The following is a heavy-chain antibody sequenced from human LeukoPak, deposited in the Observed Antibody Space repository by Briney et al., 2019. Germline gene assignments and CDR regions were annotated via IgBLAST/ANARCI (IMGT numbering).Heavy chain of an antibody. CDR2: IYYSGST. CDR1: GFTFSDHH. V-gene: IGHV4-30-4*01. Sequence: LRLSCAASGFTFSDHHMDWVRQPPGKGLEWIGYIYYSGSTYYNPSLKSRVTISVDTSKNQFSLKLSSVTAADTAVYYCARGDTPDCSGGSCRIFDYWGQGTLVTVSS. D-gene: IGHD2-15*01. J-gene: IGHJ4*02. CDR3: ARGDTPDCSGGSCRIFDY.